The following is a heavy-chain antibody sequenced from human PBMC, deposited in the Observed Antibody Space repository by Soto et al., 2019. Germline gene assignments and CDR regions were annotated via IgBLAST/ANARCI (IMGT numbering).Heavy chain of an antibody. CDR1: GYTFTSYD. Sequence: QVQLVQSGAEVKKPGASVKVSCKASGYTFTSYDINWVRQATGQGLEWMGWMNPHSANTGYAQMCQGRATMTRNTYIRTDYMELSSLRSEDPAVYYCASRIVVVRPTLLDYWGQGTLVPVSS. CDR3: ASRIVVVRPTLLDY. D-gene: IGHD2-2*01. J-gene: IGHJ4*02. V-gene: IGHV1-8*01. CDR2: MNPHSANT.